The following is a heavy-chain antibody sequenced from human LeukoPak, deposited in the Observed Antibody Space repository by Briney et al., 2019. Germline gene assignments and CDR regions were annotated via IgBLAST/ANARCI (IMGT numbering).Heavy chain of an antibody. D-gene: IGHD5-24*01. CDR3: AKGDDDNFGWHFDL. Sequence: GMSLRLSCAASGFTFRSYAMHWVRQAAGKGPEWVALISYDGGMEANKEYYADSVKGRFTISRDTSKDTLYLQMISLKPEDTAMYYCAKGDDDNFGWHFDLWGRGTLVAVSS. J-gene: IGHJ2*01. V-gene: IGHV3-30*18. CDR2: ISYDGGMEANKE. CDR1: GFTFRSYA.